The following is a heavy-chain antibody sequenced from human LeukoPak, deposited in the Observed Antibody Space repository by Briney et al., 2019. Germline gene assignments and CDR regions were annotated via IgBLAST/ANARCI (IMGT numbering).Heavy chain of an antibody. D-gene: IGHD6-13*01. CDR3: AKGTLSAAGTQSFDY. V-gene: IGHV3-43*02. CDR1: GFTFDDYA. CDR2: ISGDGGST. Sequence: GGSLRLSCAASGFTFDDYAIHWVRKAPGKGLEWVSLISGDGGSTYYAASVEGRFTISRDNSKNSLYLLMNSLRTEDTALYYCAKGTLSAAGTQSFDYWGQGTLVTVSS. J-gene: IGHJ4*02.